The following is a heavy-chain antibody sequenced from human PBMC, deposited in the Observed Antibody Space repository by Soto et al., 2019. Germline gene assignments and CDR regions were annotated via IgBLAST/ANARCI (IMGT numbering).Heavy chain of an antibody. CDR2: IYYSGST. CDR1: GGSISSSSYY. D-gene: IGHD2-15*01. Sequence: QLQLQESGPGLVKPSETLSLTCTVSGGSISSSSYYWGWIRQPPGKGREWIGSIYYSGSTYYNPSLKSRVTISVDTSKNQFSLELSAVAAADTAVYYCARGYCSGGSCPPDYWGQGTLVTVSS. CDR3: ARGYCSGGSCPPDY. J-gene: IGHJ4*02. V-gene: IGHV4-39*01.